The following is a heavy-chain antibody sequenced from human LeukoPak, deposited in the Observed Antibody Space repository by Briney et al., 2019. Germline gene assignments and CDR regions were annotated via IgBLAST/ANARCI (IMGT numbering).Heavy chain of an antibody. CDR2: IIPMFETA. D-gene: IGHD3-9*01. Sequence: SVKVSCKASGGTFSSYAISWVRQAPGQGLEWMGGIIPMFETANYAQKFQGRVAITADEFTTTVYMELSSLRSEDTAVYYCARGIRYYDILTGHVKGHDNSYYYYMDVWGQGTAVTISS. CDR1: GGTFSSYA. CDR3: ARGIRYYDILTGHVKGHDNSYYYYMDV. J-gene: IGHJ6*03. V-gene: IGHV1-69*13.